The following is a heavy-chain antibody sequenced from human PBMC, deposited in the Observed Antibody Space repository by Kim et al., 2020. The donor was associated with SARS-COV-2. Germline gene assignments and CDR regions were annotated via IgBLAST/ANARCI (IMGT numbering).Heavy chain of an antibody. V-gene: IGHV3-21*01. J-gene: IGHJ6*02. D-gene: IGHD5-18*01. Sequence: GGSLRLSCAASGFTFSSYSMNWVRQAPGKGLEWVSSISSSSSYIYYADSVKGRFTISRDNAKNSLYLQMNSLRAEDTAVYYCAREGGIQLWLNYYYYGMDVWGQGTTVTVSS. CDR1: GFTFSSYS. CDR3: AREGGIQLWLNYYYYGMDV. CDR2: ISSSSSYI.